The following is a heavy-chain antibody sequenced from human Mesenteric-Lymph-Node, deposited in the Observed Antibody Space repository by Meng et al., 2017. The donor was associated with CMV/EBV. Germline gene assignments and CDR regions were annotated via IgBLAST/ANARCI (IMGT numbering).Heavy chain of an antibody. CDR3: VNTRRADYYYYGMDV. Sequence: GESLKISCVASGFTFSSYGMHWVRQAPGKGLEWVAFVHNDGSERYNADTVKGRFTISRDNSMNTVFLQMNSLRPEDTAIYFCVNTRRADYYYYGMDVWGQGTTVTVSS. CDR2: VHNDGSER. D-gene: IGHD1-26*01. V-gene: IGHV3-30*02. J-gene: IGHJ6*02. CDR1: GFTFSSYG.